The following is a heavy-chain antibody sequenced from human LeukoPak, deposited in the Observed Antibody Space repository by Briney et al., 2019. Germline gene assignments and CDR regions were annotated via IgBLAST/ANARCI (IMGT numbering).Heavy chain of an antibody. CDR2: INPNSGGT. J-gene: IGHJ4*02. CDR3: ARDFMVRGVTTPDF. V-gene: IGHV1-2*02. CDR1: GYPFVGNY. D-gene: IGHD3-10*01. Sequence: ASVKVSCKASGYPFVGNYLHWLRQAPGQGLEWMGWINPNSGGTHYAQKFQGRVTMTRDTSLSTAYMDLSILRYDDTAVYYCARDFMVRGVTTPDFWGQGTLVTVSS.